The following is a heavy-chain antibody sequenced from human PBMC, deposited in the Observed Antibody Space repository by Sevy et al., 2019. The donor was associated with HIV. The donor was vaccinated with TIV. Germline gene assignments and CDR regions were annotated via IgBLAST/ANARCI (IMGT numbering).Heavy chain of an antibody. CDR2: ISYDGSNK. Sequence: GGSLRLSCAASGFTFSSYGMHWVRQAPGKGLEWVAVISYDGSNKYYAHSVKGRFTISRDNSKNTLYLQMNSLRAEDTAVYYCAKDGDYYDSSGYYGRLDYWGQGTLVTVSS. D-gene: IGHD3-22*01. CDR3: AKDGDYYDSSGYYGRLDY. J-gene: IGHJ4*02. V-gene: IGHV3-30*18. CDR1: GFTFSSYG.